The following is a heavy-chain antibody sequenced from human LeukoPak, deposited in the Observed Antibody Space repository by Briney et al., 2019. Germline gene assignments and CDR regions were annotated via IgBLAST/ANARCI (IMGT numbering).Heavy chain of an antibody. CDR1: GGSISSYY. CDR2: IYYSGST. V-gene: IGHV4-59*01. J-gene: IGHJ4*02. Sequence: SETLSLTCTVSGGSISSYYWSWIRQPPGKGPEWIGYIYYSGSTNYNPSLKSRVTISVDTSKNQFSLKLSSVTAADTAVYYCARSIGIAVAGPDDYWGQGTLVTVSS. D-gene: IGHD6-19*01. CDR3: ARSIGIAVAGPDDY.